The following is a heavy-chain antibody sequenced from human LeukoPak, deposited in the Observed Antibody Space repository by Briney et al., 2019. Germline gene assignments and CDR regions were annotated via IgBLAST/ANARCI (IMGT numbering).Heavy chain of an antibody. J-gene: IGHJ3*02. V-gene: IGHV5-51*01. CDR2: VYPGDSET. Sequence: GESLKISCKGSGYSFTDYWIAWVRQVPGKGLEWMGMVYPGDSETTYSPSFRGQVTISGDKSISTAYLQWSSLKASDTAMYYCARPQQQLVRDDAFDIWGQGTMVTVSS. D-gene: IGHD6-13*01. CDR1: GYSFTDYW. CDR3: ARPQQQLVRDDAFDI.